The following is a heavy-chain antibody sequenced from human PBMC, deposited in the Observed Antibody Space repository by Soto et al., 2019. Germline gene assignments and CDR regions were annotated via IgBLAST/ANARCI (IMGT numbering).Heavy chain of an antibody. D-gene: IGHD5-12*01. CDR1: GGSISSGGYY. CDR2: IYHSGTT. J-gene: IGHJ4*02. CDR3: ARHRGYSGYDYFDY. V-gene: IGHV4-31*03. Sequence: HVQLQESGPGLVKPSQTLSLTCTVSGGSISSGGYYWSWIRQHPGKGLEWIGYIYHSGTTYYNPSLKSRVTISVDTSKNQFSLKMSSVTAADTAVYYCARHRGYSGYDYFDYWGQGTLVTVSS.